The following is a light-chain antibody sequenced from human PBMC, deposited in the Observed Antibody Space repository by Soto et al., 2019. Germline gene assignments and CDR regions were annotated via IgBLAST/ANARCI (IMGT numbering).Light chain of an antibody. V-gene: IGLV2-14*03. CDR2: DVN. CDR3: TSWTTSTTMI. J-gene: IGLJ2*01. CDR1: RSDIGAYNF. Sequence: QSALTQPASVSGSPGQSITISCTGTRSDIGAYNFVSWYQQHPGKAPKLILYDVNIRPSGVSYRFSGSKSGNTASLTISGLQAEDEADYYCTSWTTSTTMIFGGGTKL.